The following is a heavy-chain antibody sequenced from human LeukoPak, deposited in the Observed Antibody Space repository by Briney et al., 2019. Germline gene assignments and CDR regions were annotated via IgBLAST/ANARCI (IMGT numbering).Heavy chain of an antibody. V-gene: IGHV4-39*01. J-gene: IGHJ4*02. CDR3: ARTPDYGGETFFDY. CDR1: GGSISSSSYY. Sequence: SETLSLTCTVSGGSISSSSYYWGWIRQPPGKGLEWIGSIYYSGSTYYNPSLKSRVTISVDTSKNQFPLKLSSVTAADTAVYYCARTPDYGGETFFDYWGQGTLVTVSS. D-gene: IGHD4-23*01. CDR2: IYYSGST.